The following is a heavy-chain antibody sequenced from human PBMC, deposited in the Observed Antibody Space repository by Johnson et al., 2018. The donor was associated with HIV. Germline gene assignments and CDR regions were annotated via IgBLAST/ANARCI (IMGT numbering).Heavy chain of an antibody. D-gene: IGHD3-3*01. CDR2: IYSGGST. V-gene: IGHV3-66*01. J-gene: IGHJ3*02. CDR3: AKDHRITIFGVVIGDDAFDI. Sequence: EVQLVESGGGLVQPGGSLRLSCVASGFSVSSNYMSWVRQAPGKGLEWVSVIYSGGSTYYADAVKGRFTISRDNSKNTLYLQMNSLRAEDTAVYYCAKDHRITIFGVVIGDDAFDIWGQGTMVTVSS. CDR1: GFSVSSNY.